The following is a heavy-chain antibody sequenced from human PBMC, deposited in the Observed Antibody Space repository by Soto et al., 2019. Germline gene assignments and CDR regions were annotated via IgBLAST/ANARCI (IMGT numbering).Heavy chain of an antibody. D-gene: IGHD5-12*01. Sequence: LSLTCTVSGDSVSSDSYYWTWIRQPPGKGLEWIGYIYSSGSTKYNPSLKGRVTISLDTSSNQFSLELTSVTAADTAVYYCARDIRGYSRAFDYWGQGTLVTVSS. CDR1: GDSVSSDSYY. CDR2: IYSSGST. J-gene: IGHJ4*02. CDR3: ARDIRGYSRAFDY. V-gene: IGHV4-61*01.